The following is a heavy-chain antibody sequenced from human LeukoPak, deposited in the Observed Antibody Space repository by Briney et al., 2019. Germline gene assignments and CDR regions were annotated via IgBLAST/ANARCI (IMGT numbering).Heavy chain of an antibody. Sequence: PWETLSLTCSVSGGSISNYYWSWIRQPPGKGLEWIGYIYYSGSTDYKPSLNSRVSMSVDTSKNQYSLRLSSLTAADTAVYYCARLYYYGSGSYYYYYGMDVWGQGTTVTVSS. V-gene: IGHV4-59*08. CDR3: ARLYYYGSGSYYYYYGMDV. D-gene: IGHD3-10*01. J-gene: IGHJ6*02. CDR2: IYYSGST. CDR1: GGSISNYY.